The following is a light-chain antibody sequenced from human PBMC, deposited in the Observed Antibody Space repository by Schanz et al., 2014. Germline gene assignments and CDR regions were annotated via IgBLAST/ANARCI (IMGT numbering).Light chain of an antibody. Sequence: EIVLTQSPGTLSLSPGERATLSCRASQSVSSYLAWYQQKPGQAPRLLIYGASSRATGIPDRFSGSGSGTDFTLTISRLEPEDFAVYYCQQRSNWPRLTFGGGTKVEIK. CDR2: GAS. V-gene: IGKV3D-20*02. CDR3: QQRSNWPRLT. J-gene: IGKJ4*01. CDR1: QSVSSY.